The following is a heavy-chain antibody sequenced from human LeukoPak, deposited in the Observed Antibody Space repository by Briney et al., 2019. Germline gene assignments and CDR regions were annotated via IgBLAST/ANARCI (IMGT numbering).Heavy chain of an antibody. J-gene: IGHJ4*02. CDR1: GYTFTGYY. D-gene: IGHD3-3*01. CDR3: ARDSPYYERVVDY. Sequence: ASVKVSCKASGYTFTGYYMHWVRQAPGQGLEWMGWINTNTGNPTYAQGFTGRFVFSLDTSVSTAYLQISSLKAEDTAVYYCARDSPYYERVVDYWGQGTLVTVSS. CDR2: INTNTGNP. V-gene: IGHV7-4-1*02.